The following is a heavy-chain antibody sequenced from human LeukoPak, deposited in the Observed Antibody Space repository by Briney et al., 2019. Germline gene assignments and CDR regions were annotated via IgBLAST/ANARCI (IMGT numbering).Heavy chain of an antibody. D-gene: IGHD3-3*01. CDR2: IKQDGSEK. Sequence: PGGSLRLSRAASGFTFSSYWMSWVRRAPGKGLEWVANIKQDGSEKYYVDSVKGRFTISRDNAKNSLYLQMNSLRAEDTAEYYCARDAPGFWSGLEGTDYWGQGTLVTVSS. V-gene: IGHV3-7*01. J-gene: IGHJ4*02. CDR1: GFTFSSYW. CDR3: ARDAPGFWSGLEGTDY.